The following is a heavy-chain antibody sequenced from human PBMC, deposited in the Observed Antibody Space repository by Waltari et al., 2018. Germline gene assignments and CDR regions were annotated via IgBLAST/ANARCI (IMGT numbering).Heavy chain of an antibody. CDR1: GFTFSRYS. CDR2: SSSSSSYI. D-gene: IGHD3-22*01. Sequence: EVQLVESGGGLVKPGGSLRLSCAASGFTFSRYSMNWVRQATGKGLEWVSSSSSSSSYIYYADSVKGRFTISRDNAKNSLYLQMNSLRAEDTAVYYCARDWYYYDSSGLSDAFDIWGQGTMVTVSS. V-gene: IGHV3-21*01. J-gene: IGHJ3*02. CDR3: ARDWYYYDSSGLSDAFDI.